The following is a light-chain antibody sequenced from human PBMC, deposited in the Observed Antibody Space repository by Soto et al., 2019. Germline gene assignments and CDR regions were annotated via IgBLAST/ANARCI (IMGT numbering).Light chain of an antibody. CDR2: GVS. Sequence: IVLTQSPGTLSLSPGERATLSCRASQSVPSNFLAWYQQKTGQAPILVIYGVSRRATGIPDRFSGSGSGTDFTLTISRLEPEDFAVYYCQQYDSSWTFGQGTKVEIK. CDR3: QQYDSSWT. CDR1: QSVPSNF. J-gene: IGKJ1*01. V-gene: IGKV3-20*01.